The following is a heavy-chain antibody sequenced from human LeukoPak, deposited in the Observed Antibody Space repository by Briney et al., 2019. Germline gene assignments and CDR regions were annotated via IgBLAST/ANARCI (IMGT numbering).Heavy chain of an antibody. J-gene: IGHJ6*03. V-gene: IGHV1-18*01. CDR1: GYTFTSYG. CDR3: ASSDYYYDSSGYYYMDV. D-gene: IGHD3-22*01. CDR2: ISAYNGNT. Sequence: ASVKVSCKASGYTFTSYGISWVRQAPGQGLERMGWISAYNGNTNYAQKLQGRVTMTTDTSTSTAYMELRSLRSDDTAVYYCASSDYYYDSSGYYYMDVWGKGTTVTISS.